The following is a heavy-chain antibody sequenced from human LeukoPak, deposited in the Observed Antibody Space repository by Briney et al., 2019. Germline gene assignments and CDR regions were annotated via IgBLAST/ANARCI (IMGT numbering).Heavy chain of an antibody. D-gene: IGHD5-12*01. CDR1: GGTFSSYA. CDR2: IIPILGIA. V-gene: IGHV1-69*04. CDR3: ARGEMATISNNWYFDL. J-gene: IGHJ2*01. Sequence: SVKVSCKASGGTFSSYAISWVRQAPGQGLEWIGRIIPILGIANYAQKFQGRVTITADKSTSTAYMELSSLRSEDTAVYYCARGEMATISNNWYFDLWGRGTLVTVSS.